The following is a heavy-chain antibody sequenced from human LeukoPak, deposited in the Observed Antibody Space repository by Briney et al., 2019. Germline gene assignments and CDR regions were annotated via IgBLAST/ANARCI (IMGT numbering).Heavy chain of an antibody. CDR1: GYTFTSYG. CDR2: ISAYNGNT. J-gene: IGHJ4*02. D-gene: IGHD6-19*01. CDR3: ARGGEQWLVSPPFFDY. Sequence: ASVKVPCKASGYTFTSYGISWVRQAPGQGLEWMGWISAYNGNTNYAQKPQGRVTMTTDTSTSTAYMELRSLRSDDTAVYYYARGGEQWLVSPPFFDYWGQGTLVTVSS. V-gene: IGHV1-18*01.